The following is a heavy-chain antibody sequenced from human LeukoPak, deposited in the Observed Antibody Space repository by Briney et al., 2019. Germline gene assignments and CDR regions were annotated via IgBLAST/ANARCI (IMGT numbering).Heavy chain of an antibody. CDR1: GFTFSSYA. Sequence: GGSLRLSCAASGFTFSSYAMSWVRQAPGKGLEWVSAISGSGGSTYYADSMKGRFTISRDNSKNTLYLQMNSLRAEDTAVYYCAKDIVVVVAATHFDIWGQGTMVTVSS. D-gene: IGHD2-15*01. CDR3: AKDIVVVVAATHFDI. J-gene: IGHJ3*02. CDR2: ISGSGGST. V-gene: IGHV3-23*01.